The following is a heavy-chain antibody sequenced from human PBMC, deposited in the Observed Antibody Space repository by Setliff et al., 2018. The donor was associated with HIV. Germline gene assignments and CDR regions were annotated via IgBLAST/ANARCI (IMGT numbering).Heavy chain of an antibody. D-gene: IGHD1-26*01. CDR1: EYSFTNNW. CDR3: ARAGRGGGSYWTFDY. J-gene: IGHJ4*02. CDR2: IYPGYSDI. V-gene: IGHV5-51*01. Sequence: GESLKISCKGSEYSFTNNWIGWVRQMPGKGLEWMGIIYPGYSDIRYSPSFQGQVTISADKAISTAYLQWSSLKASDTGMYYCARAGRGGGSYWTFDYWGQGTLVTVSS.